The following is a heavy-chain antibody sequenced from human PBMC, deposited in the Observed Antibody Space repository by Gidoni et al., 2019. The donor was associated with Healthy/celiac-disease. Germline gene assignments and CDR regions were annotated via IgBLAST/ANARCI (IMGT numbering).Heavy chain of an antibody. D-gene: IGHD6-6*01. Sequence: EVQLLESGGGLVQPGGSLRLSCAASGFTFSSYAMGWVRQAPGKGLEWVSAISGSGESTYYADSVKGRFTISRDKSKNTLYLQMNSLRAEDTAVYYCAKEYSSSSDVDYWGQGTLVTVSS. CDR2: ISGSGEST. CDR1: GFTFSSYA. J-gene: IGHJ4*02. CDR3: AKEYSSSSDVDY. V-gene: IGHV3-23*01.